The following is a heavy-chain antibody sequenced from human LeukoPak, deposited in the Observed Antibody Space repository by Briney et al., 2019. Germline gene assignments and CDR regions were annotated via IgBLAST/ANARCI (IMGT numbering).Heavy chain of an antibody. CDR1: GFTFTSHE. Sequence: PGGSLRLSCAASGFTFTSHEMNWVRQAPGKGLEWVSTISGSGGSTYYADSVKGRFTISRDNSKNTLYLQMNSLRAEDTAVYYCAKDHGRISHYRSYDYWGQGTLVTVSS. V-gene: IGHV3-23*01. D-gene: IGHD3-10*01. CDR3: AKDHGRISHYRSYDY. CDR2: ISGSGGST. J-gene: IGHJ4*02.